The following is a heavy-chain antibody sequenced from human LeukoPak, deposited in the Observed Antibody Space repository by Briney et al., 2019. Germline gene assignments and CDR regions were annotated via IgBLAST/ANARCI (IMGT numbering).Heavy chain of an antibody. CDR3: ARDRISTGIAAN. J-gene: IGHJ4*02. CDR1: GYTFTGYY. CDR2: INPNGGGT. V-gene: IGHV1-2*02. D-gene: IGHD6-25*01. Sequence: ASVKVSCKASGYTFTGYYMHWVRQAPGQGLEWMGWINPNGGGTNYAQKFQGRVTMTRDTSISTAYMELSRLRSDDTAVYYCARDRISTGIAANWGQGTLVTVSS.